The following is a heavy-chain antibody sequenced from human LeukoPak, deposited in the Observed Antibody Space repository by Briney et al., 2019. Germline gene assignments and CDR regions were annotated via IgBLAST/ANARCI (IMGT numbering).Heavy chain of an antibody. CDR3: AKSAVWGSYRYGHLLFDY. CDR2: IWYDGSNK. V-gene: IGHV3-33*06. Sequence: GGSLRLSCAASGFTFSSYGMHWVRQAPGKGLEWVAVIWYDGSNKYYADSVKGRFTISRDNSQNTLYLQMNSLRAEDTAVYYCAKSAVWGSYRYGHLLFDYWGQGTLVTVSS. D-gene: IGHD3-16*02. J-gene: IGHJ4*02. CDR1: GFTFSSYG.